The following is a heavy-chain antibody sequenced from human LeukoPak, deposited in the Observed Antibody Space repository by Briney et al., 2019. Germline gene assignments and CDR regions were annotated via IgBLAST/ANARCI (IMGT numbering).Heavy chain of an antibody. Sequence: SETLSLTCTVSVGSIRSYYWSWIRPPPGKGQEWIGYIYYSGSTNYNPSLKRRVTIPEDTSKNQFSLKLSSVTAADTAVYYCAGVVEVPAATGLWFDPWGQGTLVTVSS. D-gene: IGHD2-2*01. CDR2: IYYSGST. CDR1: VGSIRSYY. V-gene: IGHV4-59*01. J-gene: IGHJ5*02. CDR3: AGVVEVPAATGLWFDP.